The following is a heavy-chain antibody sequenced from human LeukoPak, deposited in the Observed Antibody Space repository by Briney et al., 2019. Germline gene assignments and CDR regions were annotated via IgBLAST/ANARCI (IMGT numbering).Heavy chain of an antibody. J-gene: IGHJ4*02. CDR3: VRDETLWTLDW. CDR1: GFTFSSYG. Sequence: GGSLRLSCAASGFTFSSYGMHWVRQPPGMGLVWVSRINERGTDSMYAESVKGRFTISRDNAKNTVYLQMNSLRAEDTAVYYCVRDETLWTLDWWGQGTLVSVSS. D-gene: IGHD1-1*01. V-gene: IGHV3-74*03. CDR2: INERGTDS.